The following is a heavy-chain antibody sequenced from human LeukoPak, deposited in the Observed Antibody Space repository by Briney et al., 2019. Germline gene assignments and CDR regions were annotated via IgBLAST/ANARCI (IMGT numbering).Heavy chain of an antibody. CDR1: GFTFTNAW. CDR3: TVGGRDYCSKGVCYVY. CDR2: IKSKTDGGTT. Sequence: GGSLRLSCAASGFTFTNAWMSWVRQAPGKGLEWVGRIKSKTDGGTTDYAAPVKGRFTISRDDSKNTLYLQMNSLKIEDTGVYYCTVGGRDYCSKGVCYVYWGQGTLVTVSP. D-gene: IGHD2-8*01. V-gene: IGHV3-15*01. J-gene: IGHJ4*02.